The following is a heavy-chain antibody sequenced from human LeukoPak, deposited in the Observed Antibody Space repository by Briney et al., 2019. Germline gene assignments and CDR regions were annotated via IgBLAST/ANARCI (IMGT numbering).Heavy chain of an antibody. V-gene: IGHV4-4*07. J-gene: IGHJ4*02. Sequence: SETLSLTCSVSGGSISSYAWSWIRQSAGKGLEWIGRIYTTGSTNYNPSPKSRVTISVDKSKNQFSLRLNSVTAADTAVHYCASPLEYIWGQGTLVTVSS. CDR3: ASPLEYI. CDR1: GGSISSYA. D-gene: IGHD6-6*01. CDR2: IYTTGST.